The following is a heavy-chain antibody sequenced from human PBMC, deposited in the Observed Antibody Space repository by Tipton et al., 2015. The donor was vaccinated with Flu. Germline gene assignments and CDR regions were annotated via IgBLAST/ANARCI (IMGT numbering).Heavy chain of an antibody. J-gene: IGHJ6*02. Sequence: TLSLTCTVSGGSISSGSYCWSWIRQPAGKGLEWIGRIYTSGSTNYNPSLKSRVTISVDTSKNQFSLKLSSVTAADTAVYYCARGGYSYGYGKNYYYYGMDVWGQGTTVTVSS. V-gene: IGHV4-61*02. CDR1: GGSISSGSYC. D-gene: IGHD5-18*01. CDR2: IYTSGST. CDR3: ARGGYSYGYGKNYYYYGMDV.